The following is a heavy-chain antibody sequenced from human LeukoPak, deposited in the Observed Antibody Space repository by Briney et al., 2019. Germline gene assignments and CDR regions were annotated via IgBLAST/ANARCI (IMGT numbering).Heavy chain of an antibody. CDR3: ARSGSDYYDSSGYYPGY. D-gene: IGHD3-22*01. Sequence: GASLQISCKGSESSFTSYWIGGVRQMPGKGLEWMGIIYPGDSDTRYSPSFQGQVTISADKSISTAYLQWSSLKASDTAMYYCARSGSDYYDSSGYYPGYWGQGTLVTVSS. CDR1: ESSFTSYW. V-gene: IGHV5-51*01. CDR2: IYPGDSDT. J-gene: IGHJ4*02.